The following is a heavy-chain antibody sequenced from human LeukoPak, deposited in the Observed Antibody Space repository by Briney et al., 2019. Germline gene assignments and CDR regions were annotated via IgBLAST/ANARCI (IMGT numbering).Heavy chain of an antibody. CDR3: AREDPGPFDAFDT. CDR1: GFTFAGYA. J-gene: IGHJ3*02. Sequence: PGGSLRLSCAASGFTFAGYAMSWVRQAPGRGLEWVSGISDSGGTTYYADSVKGRFTISRDNSKNTLYLQMNSLRAEDTATYYCAREDPGPFDAFDTWAKGQRSPSLQ. CDR2: ISDSGGTT. V-gene: IGHV3-23*01.